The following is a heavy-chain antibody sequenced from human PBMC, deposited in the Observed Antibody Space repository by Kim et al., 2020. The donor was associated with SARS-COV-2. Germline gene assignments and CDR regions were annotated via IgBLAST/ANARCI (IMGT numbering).Heavy chain of an antibody. D-gene: IGHD3-10*01. CDR2: IYYSGST. CDR1: GGSISSYY. Sequence: SETLSLTCTVSGGSISSYYWSWIRQPPGKGLEWIGYIYYSGSTNYNPSLKSRVTISVDTSKNQFSLKLSSVTAADTAVYYCARELGHYYGSGSFYYYYHGMDVWGQGTTVTVSS. J-gene: IGHJ6*02. CDR3: ARELGHYYGSGSFYYYYHGMDV. V-gene: IGHV4-59*13.